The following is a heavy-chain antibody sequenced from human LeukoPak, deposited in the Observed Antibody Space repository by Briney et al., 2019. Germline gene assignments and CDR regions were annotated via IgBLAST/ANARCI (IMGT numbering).Heavy chain of an antibody. CDR3: ARHDGYGDYVGY. CDR2: IYHSGST. J-gene: IGHJ4*02. Sequence: SETLSLTCTVSGGSISSSNWWSWVRQPPGKGLEWIGEIYHSGSTNYNPSLKSRVTILVDKSKNQFSLKLSSVTAADTAEYYCARHDGYGDYVGYWGQGTLVTVSS. D-gene: IGHD4-17*01. CDR1: GGSISSSNW. V-gene: IGHV4-4*02.